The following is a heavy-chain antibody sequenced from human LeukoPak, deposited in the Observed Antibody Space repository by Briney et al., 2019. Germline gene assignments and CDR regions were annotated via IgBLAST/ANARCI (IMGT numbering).Heavy chain of an antibody. Sequence: GGSLRLFCEASGFSLSSYNMDWVRQTPGKGLEWISSITTSSSYTFYADSMKGRFTISRDNARNSLYLQMNSLTAEDTAVYYCARDPYSGAYGDTYYYFMDVWGKGTTVTISS. V-gene: IGHV3-21*01. D-gene: IGHD1-26*01. CDR1: GFSLSSYN. J-gene: IGHJ6*03. CDR3: ARDPYSGAYGDTYYYFMDV. CDR2: ITTSSSYT.